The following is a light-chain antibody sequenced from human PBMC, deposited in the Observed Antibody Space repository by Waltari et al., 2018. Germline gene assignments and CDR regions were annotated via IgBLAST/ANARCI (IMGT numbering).Light chain of an antibody. Sequence: QSALTQPASVSGSPGQSITISCPGTSRAGGRYNYVSSYQQHPGKVPKLLIFDVSDRPSGVSNRFSGSKSGNTASLTISGLQAEDESHYYCCSFTSRSTWVFGGGTKLTVL. V-gene: IGLV2-14*03. J-gene: IGLJ3*02. CDR2: DVS. CDR3: CSFTSRSTWV. CDR1: SRAGGRYNY.